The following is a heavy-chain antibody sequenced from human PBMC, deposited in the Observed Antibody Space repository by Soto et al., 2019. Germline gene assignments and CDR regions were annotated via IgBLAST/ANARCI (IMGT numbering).Heavy chain of an antibody. D-gene: IGHD3-3*01. J-gene: IGHJ5*02. CDR1: GGSFSDYY. CDR2: INHSGRT. CDR3: GRGRRSNITFFKIVVRKYNWFDP. V-gene: IGHV4-34*01. Sequence: SETLSLTCAVYGGSFSDYYWSWIRQAPGKGLEWIGEINHSGRTKYNPSLKSRLTISIDTSKNQFSLKLSSVTVADTAVYYCGRGRRSNITFFKIVVRKYNWFDPGGQEPLVTVSS.